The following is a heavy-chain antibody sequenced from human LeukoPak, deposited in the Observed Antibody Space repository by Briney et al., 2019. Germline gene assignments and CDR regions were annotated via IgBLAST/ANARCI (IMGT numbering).Heavy chain of an antibody. CDR2: IKQDGSEK. Sequence: GGSLRRSCAVSGFTFSDYWMSWVRQAPGKGLEWVANIKQDGSEKYYVKSVEGRFTISRDNAENSLYLQMNSLRAEDTAVYYCATCYNDDYGYFQHWGQGTLVTVSS. CDR1: GFTFSDYW. V-gene: IGHV3-7*01. CDR3: ATCYNDDYGYFQH. D-gene: IGHD4-17*01. J-gene: IGHJ1*01.